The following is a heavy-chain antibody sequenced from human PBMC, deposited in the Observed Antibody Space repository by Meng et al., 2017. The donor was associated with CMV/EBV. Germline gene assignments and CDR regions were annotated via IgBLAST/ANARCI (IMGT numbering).Heavy chain of an antibody. D-gene: IGHD3-9*01. V-gene: IGHV1-69*10. Sequence: SVKVACKGSGIPFRPHAINWVRLAPGHGLEWMGGIMPLSGFTSYAQRFQGRITITADKSTSTTYMDLTSLTSEDAAVYYCVFDGVDILTGSYKKFFDSWGQGTLVTVSS. J-gene: IGHJ4*02. CDR1: GIPFRPHA. CDR2: IMPLSGFT. CDR3: VFDGVDILTGSYKKFFDS.